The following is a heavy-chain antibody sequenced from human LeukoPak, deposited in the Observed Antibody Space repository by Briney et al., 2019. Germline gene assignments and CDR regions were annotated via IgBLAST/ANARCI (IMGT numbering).Heavy chain of an antibody. Sequence: PGGSLRLSCAASGFTFDDYGMTWVRQAPGKGLEWVSGINWNGGSTGYADSVKGRFTISRDNAKTSLYLQMNSLRAEDTALYYCARDLRAAAGTSRYFQHWGQGTLVTASS. D-gene: IGHD6-13*01. CDR2: INWNGGST. CDR1: GFTFDDYG. V-gene: IGHV3-20*04. J-gene: IGHJ1*01. CDR3: ARDLRAAAGTSRYFQH.